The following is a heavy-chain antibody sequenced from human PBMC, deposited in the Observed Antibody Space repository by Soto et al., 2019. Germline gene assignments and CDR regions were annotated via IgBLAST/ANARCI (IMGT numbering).Heavy chain of an antibody. CDR1: GGSFSGYY. CDR2: INHSGST. Sequence: PSETLSLTCAVYGGSFSGYYWSWIRQPPGKGLEWIGEINHSGSTNYNPSLKSRVTISVDTSKNQFSLKLSSVTAADTAVYYCVAKGGMTTNFDYWGQGTLVTVSS. D-gene: IGHD4-4*01. V-gene: IGHV4-34*01. J-gene: IGHJ4*02. CDR3: VAKGGMTTNFDY.